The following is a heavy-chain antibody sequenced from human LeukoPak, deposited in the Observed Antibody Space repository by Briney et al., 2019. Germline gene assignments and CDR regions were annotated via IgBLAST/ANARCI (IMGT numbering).Heavy chain of an antibody. CDR1: GLTFSSYS. V-gene: IGHV3-21*04. Sequence: GGSLRLSCAAYGLTFSSYSMNWVRQAPGKGLEWVSSISSSSSYIYYADSVKGRFAISRDNSRNTLYLQMNSLRAEDTAVYYCAKDGVWIGEKKANMDVWGKGTTV. CDR2: ISSSSSYI. CDR3: AKDGVWIGEKKANMDV. J-gene: IGHJ6*03. D-gene: IGHD3-10*01.